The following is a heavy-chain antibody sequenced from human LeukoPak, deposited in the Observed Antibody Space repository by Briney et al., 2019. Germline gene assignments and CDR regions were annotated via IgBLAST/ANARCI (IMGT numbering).Heavy chain of an antibody. CDR2: INSDGSST. J-gene: IGHJ5*02. D-gene: IGHD6-13*01. Sequence: SGGSLRLSCAAPGFTFSSYWMPSVRQAPGEGLVWVSRINSDGSSTSYADSVKGRFTISRDNAKNTLYLQMNSLRAEDTAVYYCARDLGYSSSWRWFDPWGQGTLVTVSS. CDR1: GFTFSSYW. CDR3: ARDLGYSSSWRWFDP. V-gene: IGHV3-74*01.